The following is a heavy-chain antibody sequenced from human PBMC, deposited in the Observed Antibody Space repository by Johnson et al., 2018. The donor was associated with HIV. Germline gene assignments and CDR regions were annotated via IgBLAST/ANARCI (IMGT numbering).Heavy chain of an antibody. CDR1: GFTFRSHA. V-gene: IGHV3-30-3*01. J-gene: IGHJ3*01. CDR2: ISYDGNNK. CDR3: ARDQAIFGVVLASDAFDV. D-gene: IGHD3-3*01. Sequence: QMLLVESGGGLIQPGGSLRLSCAASGFTFRSHAMHWVRQAPGKGLEWVSVISYDGNNKFQADSVKGRFTISRDNSRNTLYLQMNSLRAEDTAVYYCARDQAIFGVVLASDAFDVWGQGTMVTVSS.